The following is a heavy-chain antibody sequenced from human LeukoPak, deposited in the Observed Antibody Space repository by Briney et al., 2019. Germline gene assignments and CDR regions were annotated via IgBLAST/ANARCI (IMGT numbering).Heavy chain of an antibody. D-gene: IGHD5-24*01. CDR2: ISWNSGSI. J-gene: IGHJ4*02. CDR3: AKDVVEMATMGYFDY. V-gene: IGHV3-9*01. Sequence: PGGSLSLSRAASGFTFDDYAMHWVRQAPGKGLEWVSGISWNSGSIGYADSVKGRFTISRDNAKNSLYLQMNSLRAEDTALYYCAKDVVEMATMGYFDYWGQGTLVTASS. CDR1: GFTFDDYA.